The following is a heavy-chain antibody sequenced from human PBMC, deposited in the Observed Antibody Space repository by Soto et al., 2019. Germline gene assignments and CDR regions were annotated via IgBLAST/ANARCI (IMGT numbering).Heavy chain of an antibody. CDR2: INPNSGGT. V-gene: IGHV1-2*04. CDR3: ARAYYYDSSGPTPIDAFDI. J-gene: IGHJ3*02. CDR1: GYTFTGYY. Sequence: ASVKVSCKASGYTFTGYYMHWVRQAPGQGLEWMGWINPNSGGTNYAQKFQGWVTMTRDTSISTAYMELSRLRSDDTAVYYCARAYYYDSSGPTPIDAFDIWGQGTMVTVSS. D-gene: IGHD3-22*01.